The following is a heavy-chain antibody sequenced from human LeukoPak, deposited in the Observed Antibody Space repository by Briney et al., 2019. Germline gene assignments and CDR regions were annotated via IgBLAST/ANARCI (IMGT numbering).Heavy chain of an antibody. Sequence: PGGSLRLSCAASGFSFSSDVMHWVAQAPGRGRKWVAVIWYDGSNKYYADSVKGRFTISRDNSKNTLYLQVNSLRAEETAVYYCARRRGYYFDYWGRGTLVTVSS. CDR1: GFSFSSDV. CDR3: ARRRGYYFDY. V-gene: IGHV3-33*01. D-gene: IGHD2-21*01. J-gene: IGHJ4*02. CDR2: IWYDGSNK.